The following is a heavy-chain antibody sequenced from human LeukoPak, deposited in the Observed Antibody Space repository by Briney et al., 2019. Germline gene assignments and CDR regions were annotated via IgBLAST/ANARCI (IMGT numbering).Heavy chain of an antibody. CDR1: GFTFSDYY. CDR2: ISSSGSTI. V-gene: IGHV3-11*04. Sequence: GGPLRLSCAASGFTFSDYYMSWIRQAPGKGLEWVSYISSSGSTIYYADSVKGRFTISRDNAKNSLYLQMNSLRAEDTAVYYCSLLVGGRSVVPAAKWFDPWGQGTLVTVSS. J-gene: IGHJ5*02. D-gene: IGHD2-2*01. CDR3: SLLVGGRSVVPAAKWFDP.